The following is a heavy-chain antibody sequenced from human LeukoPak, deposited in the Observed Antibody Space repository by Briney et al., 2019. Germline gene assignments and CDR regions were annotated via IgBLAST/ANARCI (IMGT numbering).Heavy chain of an antibody. Sequence: SETLSLTCTVSGDSISRSGYYWGWLREPPGKGLEWIGSIFYTGTTFYNPSLKSRVTIFVDTSKNQFSLKLNSVTAADTAVYYCARRDIVTTINTWGQGTLVTVSS. CDR3: ARRDIVTTINT. V-gene: IGHV4-39*01. CDR2: IFYTGTT. J-gene: IGHJ4*02. D-gene: IGHD5-12*01. CDR1: GDSISRSGYY.